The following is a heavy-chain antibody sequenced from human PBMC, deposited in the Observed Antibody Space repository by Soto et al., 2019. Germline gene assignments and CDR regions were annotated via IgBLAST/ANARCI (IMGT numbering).Heavy chain of an antibody. CDR2: ISYDGSNK. CDR1: GFTFSSYG. J-gene: IGHJ6*03. V-gene: IGHV3-30*18. Sequence: QVQLVESGGGMVQPGRSLRLSCAASGFTFSSYGMHWVRQAPGKGLEWVAVISYDGSNKYYADSVKGRFTISRDNSKNTLYLQMNSLRAEDTAVYYCAKDGYCSGGSCYPDYYYYYMDVWGKGTTVTVSS. CDR3: AKDGYCSGGSCYPDYYYYYMDV. D-gene: IGHD2-15*01.